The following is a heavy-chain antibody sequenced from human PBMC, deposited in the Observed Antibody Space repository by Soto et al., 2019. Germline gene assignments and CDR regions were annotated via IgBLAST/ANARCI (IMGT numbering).Heavy chain of an antibody. V-gene: IGHV4-31*03. J-gene: IGHJ3*02. CDR3: ARDRATVTTPDAFDI. CDR2: IYYSGST. Sequence: QVQLQESGPGLVKPSQTLSLTCTVSGGSISSGGYYWSWIRQHPGKGLEWIGYIYYSGSTYYNPSLKSRVTISVDTSKNQFSLKLSSVTAADTAVYYCARDRATVTTPDAFDIWGQGTMVTVSS. D-gene: IGHD4-17*01. CDR1: GGSISSGGYY.